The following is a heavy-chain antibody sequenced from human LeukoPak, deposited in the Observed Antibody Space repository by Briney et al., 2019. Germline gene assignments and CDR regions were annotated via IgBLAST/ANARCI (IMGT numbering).Heavy chain of an antibody. CDR3: ARANRRTGTTGVDY. Sequence: GASVKVFCKASGYTFTSYGISWVRQAPGQGLEWMGWISAYNGNTNYAQKLQGRVTMTTDTSTSTAYMELRSLRPDDTAVYYCARANRRTGTTGVDYWGQGTLVTVSS. CDR2: ISAYNGNT. J-gene: IGHJ4*02. V-gene: IGHV1-18*01. D-gene: IGHD1-1*01. CDR1: GYTFTSYG.